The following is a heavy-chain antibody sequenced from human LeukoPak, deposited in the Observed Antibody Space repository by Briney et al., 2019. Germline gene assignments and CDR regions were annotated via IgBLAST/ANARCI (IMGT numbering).Heavy chain of an antibody. CDR2: IYCATGAT. Sequence: GASVKVSCKASGFTLADYHIHWVRQAPGQGLEWMEYIYCATGATNLAPKLQGRVSMTRDTSISTTYMEVTGLRSDDTAMYYCARDGQSTYGYPHFDLWGQGSLVTVSS. D-gene: IGHD5-18*01. V-gene: IGHV1-2*02. J-gene: IGHJ4*02. CDR1: GFTLADYH. CDR3: ARDGQSTYGYPHFDL.